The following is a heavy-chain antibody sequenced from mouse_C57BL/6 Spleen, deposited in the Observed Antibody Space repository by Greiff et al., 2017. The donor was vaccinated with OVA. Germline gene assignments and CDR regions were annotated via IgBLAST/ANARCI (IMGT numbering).Heavy chain of an antibody. D-gene: IGHD2-3*01. CDR3: ARFNDGYCD. CDR2: IYPSDSET. J-gene: IGHJ3*01. CDR1: GYTFTSYW. V-gene: IGHV1-61*01. Sequence: VQLQQPGAELVRPGSSVKLSCKASGYTFTSYWMDWVKQRPGQGLEWIGNIYPSDSETHYNQKFKDKATLTVDKSSSTAYMQLSSLTSEDSAVYYCARFNDGYCDWGQGTLVTVSA.